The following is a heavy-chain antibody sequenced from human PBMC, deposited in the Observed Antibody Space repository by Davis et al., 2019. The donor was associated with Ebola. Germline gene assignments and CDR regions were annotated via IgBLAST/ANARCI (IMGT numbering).Heavy chain of an antibody. D-gene: IGHD3-22*01. J-gene: IGHJ4*02. CDR2: IHYSGNT. CDR1: GGSISNSY. CDR3: ARVRASSGYSINYFDY. V-gene: IGHV4-59*01. Sequence: MPSETLSLTCTVSGGSISNSYWSWIRQPPGKGPEWIGYIHYSGNTHYNPSLESRVTISVDTSKNQFSLKLSSVTAADTAVYYCARVRASSGYSINYFDYWGQGTLVTVSS.